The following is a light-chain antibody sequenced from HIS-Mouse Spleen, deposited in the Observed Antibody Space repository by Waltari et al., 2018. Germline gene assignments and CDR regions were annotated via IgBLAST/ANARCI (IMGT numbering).Light chain of an antibody. V-gene: IGLV1-47*01. CDR1: SSNIGSNY. CDR3: AAWDDSLSGYV. CDR2: RNN. J-gene: IGLJ1*01. Sequence: QSVLTQPPSASGTPGQRVTISCSGSSSNIGSNYVYWYQQLPGTAPKLLIYRNNHRPSGVPDRCSGSKSGTSASLAISGLRSEDEAEYYCAAWDDSLSGYVFGTGTKVTVL.